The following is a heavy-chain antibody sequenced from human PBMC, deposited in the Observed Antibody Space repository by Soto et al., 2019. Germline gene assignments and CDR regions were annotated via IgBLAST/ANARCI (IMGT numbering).Heavy chain of an antibody. D-gene: IGHD3-10*01. CDR3: AHRPRGFSYYFDY. Sequence: QITLKESGPTLVKPTQTLTLTCTFSGFSLTTRGVAVGWIRQPPGKALEWLALIYWDDDEGYSPSLKSRLTITNDTSKNKVVLKMTNVGPVETATYYCAHRPRGFSYYFDYWGQGTLVTVSS. V-gene: IGHV2-5*02. CDR2: IYWDDDE. J-gene: IGHJ4*02. CDR1: GFSLTTRGVA.